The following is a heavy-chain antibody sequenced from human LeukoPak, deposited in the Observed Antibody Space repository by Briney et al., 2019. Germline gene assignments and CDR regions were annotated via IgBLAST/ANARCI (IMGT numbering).Heavy chain of an antibody. CDR1: GGSFSGYY. J-gene: IGHJ4*02. CDR3: ARVGPLKTPFDY. V-gene: IGHV4-34*01. CDR2: INHSGST. Sequence: KPSETLSLTCAVYGGSFSGYYWSWIRQPPGKGLEWIGEINHSGSTNYNPSLKSRVTISVDTSKNQFSLKLSSVTAADTAVYYCARVGPLKTPFDYWGQGTLVTVSS.